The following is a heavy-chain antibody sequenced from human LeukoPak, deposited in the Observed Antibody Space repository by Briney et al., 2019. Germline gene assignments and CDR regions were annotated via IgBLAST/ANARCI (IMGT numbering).Heavy chain of an antibody. D-gene: IGHD6-6*01. J-gene: IGHJ4*02. CDR2: ISSSSSYI. Sequence: GGSLRLSCAASEFTFSSFSMNWVRQAPGKGLEWVSSISSSSSYIYYADSVKGRFTISRDNAKNSLFLQMNSLRAEDTAVYYCASGVEGSSRNYFDYWGQGTLVTVSS. CDR3: ASGVEGSSRNYFDY. V-gene: IGHV3-21*01. CDR1: EFTFSSFS.